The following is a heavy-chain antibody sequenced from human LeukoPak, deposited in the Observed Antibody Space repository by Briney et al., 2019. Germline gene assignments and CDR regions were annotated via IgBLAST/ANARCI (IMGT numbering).Heavy chain of an antibody. CDR2: ISYDGSNK. Sequence: GGSLRLPCAASGFTFSSYAMHWVRQAPGQGLEWVAIISYDGSNKYYANSVRGRFSNSRDNSKNTLYLQLNSLRADDTAVYYCARGELLRLRDRAFGYWGQGSLVTVSS. D-gene: IGHD1-7*01. CDR1: GFTFSSYA. CDR3: ARGELLRLRDRAFGY. J-gene: IGHJ4*02. V-gene: IGHV3-30*04.